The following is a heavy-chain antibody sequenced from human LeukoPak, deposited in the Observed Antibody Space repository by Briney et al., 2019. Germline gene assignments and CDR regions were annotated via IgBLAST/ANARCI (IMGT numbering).Heavy chain of an antibody. CDR2: IWYDGSNK. Sequence: GRSLRLSCAVSGFTFSNYGMHWVRQAPGKGLEWVAAIWYDGSNKYYADSVKGRFTISRDNSKNTLYLQMNSLRAEDTAEYYCAKRGSAWDLDFWGQGILVTVFS. V-gene: IGHV3-33*06. D-gene: IGHD6-6*01. J-gene: IGHJ4*02. CDR3: AKRGSAWDLDF. CDR1: GFTFSNYG.